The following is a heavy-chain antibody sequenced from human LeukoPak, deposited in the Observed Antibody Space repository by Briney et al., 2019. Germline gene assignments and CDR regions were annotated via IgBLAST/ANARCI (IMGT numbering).Heavy chain of an antibody. CDR3: ARRAGAYSHPYDY. CDR1: GFTFSSYG. J-gene: IGHJ4*02. CDR2: IRYDASNK. Sequence: GGSLRLSCAASGFTFSSYGMHWVRQAPGKGLEWVAFIRYDASNKYYADSVRGRFTIPRDNSKNTLYLQMNSLRAEDTAVYYCARRAGAYSHPYDYWGQGTLVTVSS. D-gene: IGHD4/OR15-4a*01. V-gene: IGHV3-30*02.